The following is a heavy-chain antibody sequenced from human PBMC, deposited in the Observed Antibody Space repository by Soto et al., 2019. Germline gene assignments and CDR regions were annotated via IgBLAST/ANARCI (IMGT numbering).Heavy chain of an antibody. Sequence: SVKVSCKASGGTFSSYAISWVRQAPGQGLEWMGGIIPTFGTANYAQKFQGRVTITADESTSTAYMELSSLRSEDTAVYYCAREARDGFDFDYWGQGTLVTVSS. CDR3: AREARDGFDFDY. J-gene: IGHJ4*02. CDR2: IIPTFGTA. D-gene: IGHD3-10*01. CDR1: GGTFSSYA. V-gene: IGHV1-69*13.